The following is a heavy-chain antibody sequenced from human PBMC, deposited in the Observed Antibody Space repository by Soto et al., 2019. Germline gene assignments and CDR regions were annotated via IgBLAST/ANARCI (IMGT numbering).Heavy chain of an antibody. V-gene: IGHV1-2*04. CDR1: GYTFTGHY. D-gene: IGHD2-21*01. CDR3: ARAGNCFCNNEGWPHYNGMDV. CDR2: INPNSGAT. Sequence: QVQLVQSGAEVRRPGASVKVSCKASGYTFTGHYIHWVRQAPGQGPEWMGWINPNSGATKFVQKFQGWVTLTRDTSISTAYMALSRLAADDTAVYFCARAGNCFCNNEGWPHYNGMDVWGLGTTVIVS. J-gene: IGHJ6*02.